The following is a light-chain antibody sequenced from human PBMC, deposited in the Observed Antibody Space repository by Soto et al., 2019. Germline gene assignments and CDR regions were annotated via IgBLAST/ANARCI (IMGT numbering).Light chain of an antibody. CDR3: QQYNSYSWT. CDR1: QSISSW. CDR2: KAS. V-gene: IGKV1-5*03. Sequence: DIQMTQSPSTLSASVGDRVTITCRASQSISSWLAWYQQKPGKAPKLLIYKASSLESGVPSRFSGSGSGTEFTFTISSLQPDDFATYYCQQYNSYSWTFGQRTKVEIK. J-gene: IGKJ1*01.